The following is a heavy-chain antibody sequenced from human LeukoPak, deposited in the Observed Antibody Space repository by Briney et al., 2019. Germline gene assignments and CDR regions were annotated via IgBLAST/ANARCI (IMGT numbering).Heavy chain of an antibody. Sequence: GGSLRLSCAASGFTFDDYAMHWVRQAPGKGLEWVSGISWNSGSIGYADSVKGRFTISRYNAKNSLYLQMNSLRAEDTALYYCAKNPFRRVPNHGAYGSGSYYKYREWGSSFDYWGQGNLVPVSS. V-gene: IGHV3-9*01. CDR1: GFTFDDYA. J-gene: IGHJ4*02. CDR3: AKNPFRRVPNHGAYGSGSYYKYREWGSSFDY. D-gene: IGHD3-10*01. CDR2: ISWNSGSI.